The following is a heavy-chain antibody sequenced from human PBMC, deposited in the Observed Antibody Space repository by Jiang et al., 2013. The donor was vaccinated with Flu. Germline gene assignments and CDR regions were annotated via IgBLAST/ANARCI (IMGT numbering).Heavy chain of an antibody. CDR1: SGSLNNYF. Sequence: VQLVESGPGVVEPSETLSLTCTVSSGSLNNYFWGWLRQPPGKALQWIGYIYYRGDTLYTPSLKSRLTISIDTSQNHFSLKLTSVTAADTGIYYCARRYYAPGTGEPGGYFDLWGRGSLITVSS. J-gene: IGHJ2*01. V-gene: IGHV4-59*08. CDR3: ARRYYAPGTGEPGGYFDL. CDR2: IYYRGDT. D-gene: IGHD3/OR15-3a*01.